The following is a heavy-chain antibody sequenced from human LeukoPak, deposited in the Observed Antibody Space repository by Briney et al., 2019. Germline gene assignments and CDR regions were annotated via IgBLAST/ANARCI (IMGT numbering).Heavy chain of an antibody. CDR1: GFTFSSYA. Sequence: GGSLRLSCAASGFTFSSYAMSWVRQAPGKGLECVSAISGSADSTYYADSVKGPFTISRDNFKNILYLQMTSLRAEDPAVYYCAKETVAAPPIDYWGQGTLVTVSS. CDR2: ISGSADST. D-gene: IGHD6-19*01. J-gene: IGHJ4*02. V-gene: IGHV3-23*01. CDR3: AKETVAAPPIDY.